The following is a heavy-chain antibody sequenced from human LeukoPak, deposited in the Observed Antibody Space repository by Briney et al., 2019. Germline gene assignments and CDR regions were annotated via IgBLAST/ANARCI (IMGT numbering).Heavy chain of an antibody. Sequence: GESLKISCKASGYSFTNYWIGWVRQMPGKGLACMGIIYPGDSHTRYSPSFQGQVTISADKSIGTAYLQWSSLKASDTAIYYCAGGPTVYGMDVWGQGTTVTVSS. CDR2: IYPGDSHT. V-gene: IGHV5-51*01. J-gene: IGHJ6*02. D-gene: IGHD2-15*01. CDR1: GYSFTNYW. CDR3: AGGPTVYGMDV.